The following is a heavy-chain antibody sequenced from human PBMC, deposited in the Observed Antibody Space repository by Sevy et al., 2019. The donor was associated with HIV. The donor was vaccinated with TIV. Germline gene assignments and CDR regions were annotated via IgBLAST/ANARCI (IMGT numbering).Heavy chain of an antibody. J-gene: IGHJ6*02. V-gene: IGHV3-53*01. CDR2: IYGGGST. CDR1: GFTVSSNY. Sequence: GESLKISCAASGFTVSSNYMSCVRQAPGKGLEWVSVIYGGGSTYYADSVKGRFTISRDNSKNTLYLQMNSLRAEDTAVYYCARSLAAAGTLGGMDVWGQGATVTVSS. CDR3: ARSLAAAGTLGGMDV. D-gene: IGHD6-13*01.